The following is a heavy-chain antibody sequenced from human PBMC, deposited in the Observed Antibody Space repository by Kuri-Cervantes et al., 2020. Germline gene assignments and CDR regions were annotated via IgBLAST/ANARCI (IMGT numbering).Heavy chain of an antibody. CDR3: ARRVAGSSADQ. V-gene: IGHV4-39*01. Sequence: SETLSVTCTVSGGSISSSIYYWGWIRQPPGKGLEWIGNIYYSGSTYYNPSLKSRFTISVDTSKNHLALTLNSVTAADTSLYYCARRVAGSSADQWGQGTLVTVSS. CDR1: GGSISSSIYY. J-gene: IGHJ4*02. CDR2: IYYSGST. D-gene: IGHD6-19*01.